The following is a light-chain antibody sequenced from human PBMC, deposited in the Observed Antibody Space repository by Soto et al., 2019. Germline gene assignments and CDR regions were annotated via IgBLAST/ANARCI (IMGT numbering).Light chain of an antibody. V-gene: IGKV1-5*03. CDR1: QSISNS. Sequence: DIQMTQSPSTLSASVGDRVTITCRATQSISNSLAWYQQKPGKAPKLLIYKASSLESGVPSRFSGRGSGTEFTLTITNLQPDDLATYYWQQYNRYWTFGQGTKVEIK. J-gene: IGKJ1*01. CDR3: QQYNRYWT. CDR2: KAS.